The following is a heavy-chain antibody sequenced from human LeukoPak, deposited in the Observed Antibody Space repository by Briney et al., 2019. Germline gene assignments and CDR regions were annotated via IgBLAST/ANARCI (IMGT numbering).Heavy chain of an antibody. CDR3: ARDHGTTYFDY. CDR1: GYTFTNYD. D-gene: IGHD1-7*01. CDR2: INPNSGGT. V-gene: IGHV1-2*02. J-gene: IGHJ4*02. Sequence: ASVKVSCKASGYTFTNYDINWVRQAPGQGLEWMGWINPNSGGTNYAQKFQGRVTMTRDTSISTAYMELSRLRSDDTAVYYCARDHGTTYFDYWGQGTLVTVSS.